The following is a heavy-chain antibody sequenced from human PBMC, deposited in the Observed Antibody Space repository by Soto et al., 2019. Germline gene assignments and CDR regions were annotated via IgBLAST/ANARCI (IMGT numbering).Heavy chain of an antibody. V-gene: IGHV1-69*13. CDR3: GLVATAVDYYYGMDV. Sequence: SVKVSCKASGGTFSSYAISWVRQAPGQGLEWMGGIIPIFGTANYAQKFQGRVTITADESTSTAYMELSSLRSEDTAVYYCGLVATAVDYYYGMDVWGQGTTVTV. D-gene: IGHD5-12*01. CDR1: GGTFSSYA. CDR2: IIPIFGTA. J-gene: IGHJ6*02.